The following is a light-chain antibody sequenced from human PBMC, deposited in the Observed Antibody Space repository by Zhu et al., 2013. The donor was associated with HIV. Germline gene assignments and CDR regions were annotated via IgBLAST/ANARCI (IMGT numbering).Light chain of an antibody. CDR1: NSNIGTNS. V-gene: IGLV1-44*01. CDR2: DNS. Sequence: QSVLTQPPSASGTPGQRVTISCSGRNSNIGTNSVTWYQQLPGTAPKLLIYDNSHRPSGVPDRFSGSKSGTSASLAISGLQSEDEADYYCAAWDDSLIGPVFGGGTKLTV. J-gene: IGLJ3*02. CDR3: AAWDDSLIGPV.